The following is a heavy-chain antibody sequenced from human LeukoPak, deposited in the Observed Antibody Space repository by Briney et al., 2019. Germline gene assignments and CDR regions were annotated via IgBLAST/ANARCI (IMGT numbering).Heavy chain of an antibody. CDR2: INAGNGNT. CDR1: GYTFSAYT. CDR3: ARDSSSGWFEYYYYGMDV. D-gene: IGHD6-19*01. V-gene: IGHV1-3*01. J-gene: IGHJ6*02. Sequence: ASVKVSCKVSGYTFSAYTIHWVRQAPGQRFEWMGWINAGNGNTKYSQKFQGRVTITRDTSASTAYMELSSLRSEDTAVYYCARDSSSGWFEYYYYGMDVWGQGTTVTVSS.